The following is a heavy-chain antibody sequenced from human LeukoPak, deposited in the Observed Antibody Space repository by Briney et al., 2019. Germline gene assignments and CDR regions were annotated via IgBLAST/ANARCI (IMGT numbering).Heavy chain of an antibody. Sequence: GGSLRLSCAASGFTFSSYWMDWVRQAPGRGLEWVANIKQDGSEKYYVDSAKGRFTISRDNAKNSLYLQMNSLRAEDTAVYYCATDPNGDYIGAFDMWGQGTMVTVSS. CDR2: IKQDGSEK. D-gene: IGHD4-17*01. J-gene: IGHJ3*02. CDR1: GFTFSSYW. V-gene: IGHV3-7*01. CDR3: ATDPNGDYIGAFDM.